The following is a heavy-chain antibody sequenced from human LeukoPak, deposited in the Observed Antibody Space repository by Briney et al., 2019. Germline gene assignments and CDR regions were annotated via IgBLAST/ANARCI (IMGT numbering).Heavy chain of an antibody. CDR1: GGSISDYY. CDR3: ARGRRVVPAAIVRNWFDP. J-gene: IGHJ5*02. CDR2: INHSGST. Sequence: SETLSLTCTVSGGSISDYYWSWIRQPPGKGLEWIGEINHSGSTNYNPSLKSRVTISVDTSKNQFSLKLSSVTAADTAVYYCARGRRVVPAAIVRNWFDPWGQGTLVTVSS. D-gene: IGHD2-2*01. V-gene: IGHV4-34*01.